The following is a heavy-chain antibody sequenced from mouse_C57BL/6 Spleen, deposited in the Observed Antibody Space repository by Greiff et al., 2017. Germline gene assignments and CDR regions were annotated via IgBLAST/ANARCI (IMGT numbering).Heavy chain of an antibody. CDR2: INPNNGGT. D-gene: IGHD2-13*01. CDR3: ARPGDAPFAY. J-gene: IGHJ3*01. Sequence: EVKLVESGPELVKPGASVKMSCKASGYTFTDYNMHWVKQSHGKSLEWIGYINPNNGGTSYNQKFKGKATLTVNKSSSTAYMELRSLTSEDSAVYYCARPGDAPFAYWGQGTLVTVSA. V-gene: IGHV1-22*01. CDR1: GYTFTDYN.